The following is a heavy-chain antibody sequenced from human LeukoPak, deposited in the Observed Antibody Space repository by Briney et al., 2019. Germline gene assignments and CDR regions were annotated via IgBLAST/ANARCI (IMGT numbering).Heavy chain of an antibody. CDR2: IRRKTDGGTT. J-gene: IGHJ4*02. CDR3: TTVGLSGYYDRSGYYYFDY. CDR1: GITFINAW. D-gene: IGHD3-22*01. V-gene: IGHV3-15*01. Sequence: GGSLRLSCTTSGITFINAWMSWVRQAPGKGLEWVGRIRRKTDGGTTDYAAPVKGRFTISRDDSKNTLHLQMSSLSTEDTAVYYCTTVGLSGYYDRSGYYYFDYWGQGALVTVSS.